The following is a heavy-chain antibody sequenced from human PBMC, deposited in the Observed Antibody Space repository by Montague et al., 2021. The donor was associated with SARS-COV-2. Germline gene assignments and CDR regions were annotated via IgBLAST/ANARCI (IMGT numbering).Heavy chain of an antibody. CDR3: ARGEWDVGVRCYYNGYVD. J-gene: IGHJ6*03. D-gene: IGHD3-10*01. Sequence: SETLSLTCTVSGGSISSYYWSWIRQPPGKGLEWIGYIYYSGSTNYNPSLKSRVTISIDTSKNQFSLKLSSVTAADTAVYYCARGEWDVGVRCYYNGYVDCGNGTTVTVAS. V-gene: IGHV4-59*01. CDR2: IYYSGST. CDR1: GGSISSYY.